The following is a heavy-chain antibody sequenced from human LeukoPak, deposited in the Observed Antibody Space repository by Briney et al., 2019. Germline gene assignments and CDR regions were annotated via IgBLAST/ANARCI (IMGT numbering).Heavy chain of an antibody. CDR1: GYTFTSYG. D-gene: IGHD2-2*01. V-gene: IGHV1-18*01. Sequence: ASVKASCKASGYTFTSYGISWVRQAPGQELEWMGWISAYNGNTNYAQKLQGRVTMTTDTSTNTAYMELRSLRSDDTAVYYCARARGYCSSSSCLPSFDYWGQGTLVTVS. CDR3: ARARGYCSSSSCLPSFDY. J-gene: IGHJ4*02. CDR2: ISAYNGNT.